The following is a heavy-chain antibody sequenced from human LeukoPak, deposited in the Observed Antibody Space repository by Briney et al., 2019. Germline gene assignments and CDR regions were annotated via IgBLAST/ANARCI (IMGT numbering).Heavy chain of an antibody. D-gene: IGHD6-25*01. CDR3: ARQLPTAAADTRGYFDY. V-gene: IGHV4-39*07. CDR2: IFDGETT. J-gene: IGHJ4*01. CDR1: GGSISNGDYY. Sequence: SETLSLTCSVSGGSISNGDYYWGWIRQAPGKGLECIGSIFDGETTHYNPSLKNRATISVDTSKNQFSLKLTSVTAADATMYYCARQLPTAAADTRGYFDYWGQGTVVTVSS.